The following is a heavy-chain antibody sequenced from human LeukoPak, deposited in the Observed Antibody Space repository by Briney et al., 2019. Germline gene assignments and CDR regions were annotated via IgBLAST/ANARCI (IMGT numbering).Heavy chain of an antibody. V-gene: IGHV4-4*07. Sequence: SETLSLTCTVSGGSISSYYWSWIRQPAGKGLEWIGRIYTSGSTNYNPSLKSRVTMSVDTSKNQFSLKLSSVTAADTAVYYCARGYCSSTSCSSHYYFDYWGQGTLVTVSS. CDR3: ARGYCSSTSCSSHYYFDY. CDR1: GGSISSYY. CDR2: IYTSGST. D-gene: IGHD2-2*01. J-gene: IGHJ4*02.